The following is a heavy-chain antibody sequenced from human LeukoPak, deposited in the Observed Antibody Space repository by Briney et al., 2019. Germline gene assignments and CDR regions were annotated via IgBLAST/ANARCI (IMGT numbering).Heavy chain of an antibody. CDR2: ISSSSTI. D-gene: IGHD5-18*01. CDR3: ARDRGYSYGPYYFDY. J-gene: IGHJ4*02. CDR1: GFTFSSYR. Sequence: GGSLRLSCAASGFTFSSYRMNWVRQAPGKGLEWVSYISSSSTIYCADSVKGRFTISRDNAKNSLYLQMNSLRDEDTAVYYCARDRGYSYGPYYFDYWGQGTLVTVSS. V-gene: IGHV3-48*02.